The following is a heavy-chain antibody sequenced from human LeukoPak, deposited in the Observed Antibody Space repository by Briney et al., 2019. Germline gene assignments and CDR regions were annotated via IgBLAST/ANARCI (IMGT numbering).Heavy chain of an antibody. D-gene: IGHD3-10*01. CDR2: ISAYNGNT. J-gene: IGHJ5*02. V-gene: IGHV1-18*04. CDR1: GYTFTGYY. CDR3: ARDSPRISGANWFDP. Sequence: ASVKVSCKASGYTFTGYYMHWVRQAPGQGLEWMGWISAYNGNTNYAQKLQGRVTMTTDTSTSTAYMELRSLRSDDTAVYYCARDSPRISGANWFDPWGQGTLVTVSS.